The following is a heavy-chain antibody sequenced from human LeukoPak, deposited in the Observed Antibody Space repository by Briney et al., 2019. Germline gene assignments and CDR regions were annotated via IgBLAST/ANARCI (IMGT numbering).Heavy chain of an antibody. D-gene: IGHD4-23*01. CDR1: GYTFTGYY. CDR2: INPNSGGT. V-gene: IGHV1-2*02. Sequence: GASVKVSCKASGYTFTGYYMHWVRQAPGQGLKWMGWINPNSGGTNYAQKFQGRVTMTRDTSISTAYMELSRLRSDDTAVYYCAMGRWDYYYYGMDVWGQGTTVTVSS. J-gene: IGHJ6*02. CDR3: AMGRWDYYYYGMDV.